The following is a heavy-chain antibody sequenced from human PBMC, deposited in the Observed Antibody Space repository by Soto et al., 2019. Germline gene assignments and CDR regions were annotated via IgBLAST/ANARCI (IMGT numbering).Heavy chain of an antibody. D-gene: IGHD6-13*01. CDR3: TSHIAAAGYYYYGMDV. CDR2: IRSKANSYAT. Sequence: EVQLVESGGGLVQPGGSLKLSCAASGFTFSGSAMHWVRQASGKGLEWVGRIRSKANSYATTYAASVKGRFTISRDDSKNTAYLEMNSLKTEETAVYYCTSHIAAAGYYYYGMDVWGQGTTVTVSS. J-gene: IGHJ6*02. V-gene: IGHV3-73*01. CDR1: GFTFSGSA.